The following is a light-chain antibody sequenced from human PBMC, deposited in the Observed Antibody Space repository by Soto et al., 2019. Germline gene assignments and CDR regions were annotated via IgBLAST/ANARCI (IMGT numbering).Light chain of an antibody. J-gene: IGLJ1*01. CDR1: TSDVGGYNY. CDR3: KSYAGSNTYV. Sequence: QSVLTQPPSVSGSPGQAVTISCTGTTSDVGGYNYVSWYQQHPGKAPKLMIYDVNKRPSGVPDRFSGSKSGNTASLTVSGLQAEDEADYFCKSYAGSNTYVFGSGTKVTVL. CDR2: DVN. V-gene: IGLV2-11*01.